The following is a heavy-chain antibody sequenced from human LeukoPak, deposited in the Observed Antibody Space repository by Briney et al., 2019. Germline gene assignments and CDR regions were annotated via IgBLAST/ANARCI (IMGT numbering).Heavy chain of an antibody. Sequence: GGTLRLSCAASGFTFSSYGMSWVRQAPGKGLEWVSAISGSGGSTYYADSVKGRFTISRDNSKNTLYLQMNSLRAEDTAVYYCARSPFHYYGSGSYSIWGQGTLVTVSS. CDR1: GFTFSSYG. D-gene: IGHD3-10*01. CDR2: ISGSGGST. V-gene: IGHV3-23*01. CDR3: ARSPFHYYGSGSYSI. J-gene: IGHJ4*02.